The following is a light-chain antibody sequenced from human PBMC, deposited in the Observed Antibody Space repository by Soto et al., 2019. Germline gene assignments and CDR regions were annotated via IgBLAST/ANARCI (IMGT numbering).Light chain of an antibody. CDR2: GAS. CDR3: QQYGSSSWT. J-gene: IGKJ1*01. CDR1: QSVSSNY. V-gene: IGKV3-20*01. Sequence: EIVLTQSPGTLSLSPGERATLSCRASQSVSSNYLAWYKQKPGQAPRLLIYGASSRATGIPDRFSGSGSGTDFTLTISRLEPEDFAVYYCQQYGSSSWTFGQGTKVDI.